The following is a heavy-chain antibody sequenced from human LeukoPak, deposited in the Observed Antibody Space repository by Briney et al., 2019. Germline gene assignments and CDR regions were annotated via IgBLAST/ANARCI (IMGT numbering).Heavy chain of an antibody. Sequence: PSQTLSLTCAVSGGSISSGGYSWSWIRQPPGKGLEWIGYIYHSGSTYYNPSLKSRVTISVDRSENQFSLKLSSVTAADTAVYYCARGPYCSGGSCYSVWFDPWGQGTLVTVSS. CDR2: IYHSGST. CDR3: ARGPYCSGGSCYSVWFDP. V-gene: IGHV4-30-2*01. J-gene: IGHJ5*02. D-gene: IGHD2-15*01. CDR1: GGSISSGGYS.